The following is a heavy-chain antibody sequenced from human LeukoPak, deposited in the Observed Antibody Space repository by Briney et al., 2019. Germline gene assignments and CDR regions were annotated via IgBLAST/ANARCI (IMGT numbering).Heavy chain of an antibody. V-gene: IGHV3-66*01. CDR2: IYSGGST. CDR1: GLTGSSNF. J-gene: IGHJ6*02. CDR3: ASSGTASRGAMDV. D-gene: IGHD1-1*01. Sequence: PGGSLRLSCAASGLTGSSNFMTWVRQAPGKGLEWVPAIYSGGSTFYAASVRGRFNISRDNSKKTMFLQMSSLRVEDAAVYYCASSGTASRGAMDVWGQGTTVTVSS.